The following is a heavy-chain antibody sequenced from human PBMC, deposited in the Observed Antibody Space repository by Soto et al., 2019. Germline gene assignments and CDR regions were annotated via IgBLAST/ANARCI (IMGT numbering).Heavy chain of an antibody. J-gene: IGHJ5*02. CDR1: GGSIDDSSDY. CDR2: IFYSGSA. V-gene: IGHV4-39*01. D-gene: IGHD3-3*01. Sequence: SETLSLTCNVSGGSIDDSSDYWGWIRQPPGKGLEWIGNIFYSGSAYFNPSLKSRVTISVDTSKNQFSLKLSSVTTADTAVYYCASFWSWGPGLGWFDPWGQGTLVTVSS. CDR3: ASFWSWGPGLGWFDP.